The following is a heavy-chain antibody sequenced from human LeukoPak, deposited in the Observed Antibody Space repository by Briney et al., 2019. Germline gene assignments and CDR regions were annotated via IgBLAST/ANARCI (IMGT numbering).Heavy chain of an antibody. CDR2: IYHSGST. CDR1: GDSISSGYY. Sequence: SETLSLTCAVSGDSISSGYYWGWIRQPPGKGLEWIGSIYHSGSTYYNPSPKSRVTISVDTSKNQFSLKLSSVTAADTAVYYCARNNRRTYYYYYYMDVWGKGTTVTVSS. D-gene: IGHD1/OR15-1a*01. CDR3: ARNNRRTYYYYYYMDV. J-gene: IGHJ6*03. V-gene: IGHV4-38-2*01.